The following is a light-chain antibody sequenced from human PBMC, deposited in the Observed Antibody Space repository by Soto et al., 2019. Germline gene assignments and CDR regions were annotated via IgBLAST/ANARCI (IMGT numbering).Light chain of an antibody. V-gene: IGKV3-20*01. CDR3: QHYVDSPLT. CDR1: QNVNNNY. Sequence: IVLTQSPGTLSLSPGERATLSCRASQNVNNNYLAWYQQKPGQAPRLLIYRASYRATGIPDRFSGSGSGTDFTLTISRLESEDFAVYYCQHYVDSPLTFGGGTKVEIK. CDR2: RAS. J-gene: IGKJ4*01.